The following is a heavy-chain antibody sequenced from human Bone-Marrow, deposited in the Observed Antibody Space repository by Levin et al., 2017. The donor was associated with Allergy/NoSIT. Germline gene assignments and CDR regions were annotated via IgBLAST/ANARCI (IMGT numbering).Heavy chain of an antibody. Sequence: PSETLSLTCTDGSTSSGFSYWNWIRQPPGKGLEWIGCVYYTGSTYYNPSLKSRVTISVDTSKNQFSLRLSSVTVADTAVYYCARGSDSRKSHYWGQGTLVTVSS. J-gene: IGHJ4*02. CDR1: GSTSSGFSY. D-gene: IGHD1-26*01. CDR2: VYYTGST. CDR3: ARGSDSRKSHY. V-gene: IGHV4-30-4*01.